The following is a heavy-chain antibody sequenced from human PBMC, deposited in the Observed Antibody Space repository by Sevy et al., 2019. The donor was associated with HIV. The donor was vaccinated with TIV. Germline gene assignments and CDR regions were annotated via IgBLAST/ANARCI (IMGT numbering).Heavy chain of an antibody. Sequence: GGSLRLSCAASGFTFSSYSMNWVRQAPGKGLEWVSSISSSSSYIYYAASVKGRFTISGDNAKNSLYLQMNSLRAEDTAVYYCARECIAAHPVDYWGQGTLVTVSS. CDR1: GFTFSSYS. D-gene: IGHD6-6*01. CDR2: ISSSSSYI. CDR3: ARECIAAHPVDY. V-gene: IGHV3-21*01. J-gene: IGHJ4*02.